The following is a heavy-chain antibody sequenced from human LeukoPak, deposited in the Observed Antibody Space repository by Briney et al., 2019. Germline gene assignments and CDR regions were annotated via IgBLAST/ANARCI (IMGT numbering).Heavy chain of an antibody. D-gene: IGHD6-13*01. CDR3: AEHYSSSWYALGY. CDR2: ISGSGGST. V-gene: IGHV3-23*01. J-gene: IGHJ4*02. Sequence: PGGSLRLSCAASGFTFSSYAMSWVRQAPGKGLEWVSAISGSGGSTYYADSVKGRFTISRDNSKNTLYLQMNSLRAEDTAVYYCAEHYSSSWYALGYWGQGTLVTVSS. CDR1: GFTFSSYA.